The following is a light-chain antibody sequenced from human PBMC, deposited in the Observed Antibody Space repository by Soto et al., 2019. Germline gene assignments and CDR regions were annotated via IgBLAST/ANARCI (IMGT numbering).Light chain of an antibody. CDR1: MRDVGAYNL. Sequence: QSALTQPASVSGSPGQSITISCAGTMRDVGAYNLVSWYQQHPGRAPQLIIYEVRNRPSGISFRFSGSKSGKTASLTISGLQAEDEADYYCSSYTSKSSLIFGGGTKLTVL. CDR2: EVR. V-gene: IGLV2-14*01. CDR3: SSYTSKSSLI. J-gene: IGLJ2*01.